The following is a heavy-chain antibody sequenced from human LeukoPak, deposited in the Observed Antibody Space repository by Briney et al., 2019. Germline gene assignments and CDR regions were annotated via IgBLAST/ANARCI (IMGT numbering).Heavy chain of an antibody. CDR3: AKDLVFGVVIMATVTFDY. CDR1: GFTFSSYE. D-gene: IGHD3-3*01. J-gene: IGHJ4*02. CDR2: IRYDGSNK. Sequence: AGGSLRLSCAASGFTFSSYEMNWVRQAPGKGLEWVAFIRYDGSNKYYADSVKGRFTISRDNSKNTLYLQMNSLRAEDTAVYYCAKDLVFGVVIMATVTFDYWGQGTLVTVSS. V-gene: IGHV3-30*02.